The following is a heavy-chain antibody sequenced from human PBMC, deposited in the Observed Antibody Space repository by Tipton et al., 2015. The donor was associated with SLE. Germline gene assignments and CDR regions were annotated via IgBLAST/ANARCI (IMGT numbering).Heavy chain of an antibody. Sequence: TLSLTCNVSDASMNSYFWNWIRQPAGKGLEWIGRLSLSDKNNYNPSLQSRVTMSADTSKSQFSLEVRSVTATDTAVYFCAGSKVTTARDSFDIWGPGTVVVVSP. CDR1: DASMNSYF. CDR2: LSLSDKN. J-gene: IGHJ3*02. D-gene: IGHD4-17*01. CDR3: AGSKVTTARDSFDI. V-gene: IGHV4-4*07.